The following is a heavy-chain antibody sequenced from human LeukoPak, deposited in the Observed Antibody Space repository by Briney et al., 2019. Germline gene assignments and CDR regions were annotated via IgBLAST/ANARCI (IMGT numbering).Heavy chain of an antibody. CDR3: ARDVISRQMITLGLGF. CDR1: GFTFNSYG. CDR2: ISYDGSKR. V-gene: IGHV3-30*03. Sequence: QSGGSLRLSCVTSGFTFNSYGLYWVRQAPGKGLVWVAVISYDGSKRYYADSVKGRFTISRDTSNKTAYLEMNSLRVDDTAVYYCARDVISRQMITLGLGFWGQGTLVTVSS. D-gene: IGHD1-20*01. J-gene: IGHJ4*02.